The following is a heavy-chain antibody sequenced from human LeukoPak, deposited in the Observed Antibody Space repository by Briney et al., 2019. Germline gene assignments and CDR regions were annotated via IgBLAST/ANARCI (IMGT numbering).Heavy chain of an antibody. CDR2: IYYSGST. D-gene: IGHD2-21*02. CDR3: ARERIVVVTAILEAYYFDY. V-gene: IGHV4-31*03. Sequence: SETLSLTCTVSGGSISSGGYYWSWIRQHPGKGLEWIGYIYYSGSTYYNPSLKSRVTISVDTSKNQFSLKLSSVTAADTAVYYCARERIVVVTAILEAYYFDYWAREPWSPSPQ. J-gene: IGHJ4*02. CDR1: GGSISSGGYY.